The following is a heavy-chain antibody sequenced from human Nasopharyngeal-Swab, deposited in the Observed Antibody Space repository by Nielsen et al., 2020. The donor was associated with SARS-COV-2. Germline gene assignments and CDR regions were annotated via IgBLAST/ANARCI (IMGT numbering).Heavy chain of an antibody. CDR2: ISSSSSYI. D-gene: IGHD2-21*02. J-gene: IGHJ6*02. Sequence: WLGNCPGKWLEGVASISSSSSYIYYADSVKGRFTISRDNAKNSLYLQMNSLRAEDTAVYYCARAGGAYCGGDCYYYYGMDVWGQGTTVTVSS. CDR3: ARAGGAYCGGDCYYYYGMDV. V-gene: IGHV3-21*01.